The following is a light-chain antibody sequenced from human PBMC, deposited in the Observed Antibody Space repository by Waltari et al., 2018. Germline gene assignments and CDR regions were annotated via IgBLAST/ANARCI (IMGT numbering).Light chain of an antibody. CDR3: QQYGSSIMYT. CDR1: QFLTKKF. V-gene: IGKV3-20*01. J-gene: IGKJ2*01. Sequence: RACQFLTKKFVAWYRQQACQSSRLIIYWAYSMAAGIPVRFSGSESGTDFTLTISRLEPEDSAVYYCQQYGSSIMYTFGQGTKLEIK. CDR2: WAY.